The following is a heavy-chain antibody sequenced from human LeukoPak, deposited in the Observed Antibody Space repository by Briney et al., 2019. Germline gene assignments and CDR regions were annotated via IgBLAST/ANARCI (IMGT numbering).Heavy chain of an antibody. CDR3: AREYTTSRCYFGY. CDR1: GGSISSSSYY. D-gene: IGHD2-2*01. Sequence: PSETLSLTCTVSGGSISSSSYYWGWIRQPPGKGLEWIGSIYYSGSTYYNPSLKSRVTISVDTSKNQFSLKLSSVTAADTAVYYCAREYTTSRCYFGYWGQGALVTVSS. V-gene: IGHV4-39*07. J-gene: IGHJ4*02. CDR2: IYYSGST.